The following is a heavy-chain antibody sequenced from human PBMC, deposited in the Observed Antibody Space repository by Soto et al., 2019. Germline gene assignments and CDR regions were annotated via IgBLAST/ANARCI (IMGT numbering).Heavy chain of an antibody. D-gene: IGHD2-15*01. CDR3: AKSILEVAEVFDY. CDR2: IKSKTDGGTT. Sequence: EVQLVESGGGLVKPGGSLRLSCAASGFTFSNAWMSWVRQAPGKGLEWVGRIKSKTDGGTTDYAAPVKGRFTISRDDSKNTLYLQMNSLRAEDTAVYYCAKSILEVAEVFDYWGQGTLVTVSS. V-gene: IGHV3-15*01. CDR1: GFTFSNAW. J-gene: IGHJ4*02.